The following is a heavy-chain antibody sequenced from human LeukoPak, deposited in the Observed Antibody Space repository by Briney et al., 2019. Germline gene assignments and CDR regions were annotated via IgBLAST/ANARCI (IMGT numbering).Heavy chain of an antibody. Sequence: SETLSLTCTVSGGSISSGGYYGSWIRQHPGKGLEWIGYIYYSGSTYYNPSLKSRVTISVDTSKNQFSLKLSSVTAADTAVYYCARDDYDLKAFDIWGQGTMVTVSS. J-gene: IGHJ3*02. D-gene: IGHD3-22*01. CDR1: GGSISSGGYY. CDR3: ARDDYDLKAFDI. V-gene: IGHV4-31*03. CDR2: IYYSGST.